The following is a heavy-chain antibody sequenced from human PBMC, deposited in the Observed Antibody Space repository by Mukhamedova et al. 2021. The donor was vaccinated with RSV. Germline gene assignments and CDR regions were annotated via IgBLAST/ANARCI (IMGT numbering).Heavy chain of an antibody. D-gene: IGHD6-13*01. Sequence: LEWMGWINAGNGNTKYSQKFQGRVTITRDTSASTAYMELSSLRSEDTAVYYCARDPRGLIAAAGLLDYWGQGTLV. V-gene: IGHV1-3*01. CDR2: INAGNGNT. CDR3: ARDPRGLIAAAGLLDY. J-gene: IGHJ4*02.